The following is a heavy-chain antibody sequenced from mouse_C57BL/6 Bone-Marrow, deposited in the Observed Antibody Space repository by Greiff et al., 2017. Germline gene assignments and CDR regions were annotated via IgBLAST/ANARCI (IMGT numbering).Heavy chain of an antibody. Sequence: QVHVKQSGAELVRPGTSVKVSCKASGYAFTNYLIEWVKQRPGQGLEWIGVINPGSGGTNYNEKFKGKATLTADKSSSTAYMQLNSLTSEDSAVYYCARLGDGYFYFDYWGQGTTLTVSS. CDR2: INPGSGGT. V-gene: IGHV1-54*01. CDR1: GYAFTNYL. CDR3: ARLGDGYFYFDY. J-gene: IGHJ2*01. D-gene: IGHD2-3*01.